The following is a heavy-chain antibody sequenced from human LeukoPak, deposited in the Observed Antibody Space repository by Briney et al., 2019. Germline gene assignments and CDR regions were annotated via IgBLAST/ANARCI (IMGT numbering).Heavy chain of an antibody. CDR3: ARTPQTDWGTKYYFDY. Sequence: ASVKVSCKASGYTFTSYGISWVRQPPGQGLEWMGWISTYDGNTNYAQNLQGRVTMTTDTSTSTAYVELRSLRSDDTAVYYCARTPQTDWGTKYYFDYWGQGTLVTVSS. J-gene: IGHJ4*02. CDR1: GYTFTSYG. V-gene: IGHV1-18*01. D-gene: IGHD3-16*01. CDR2: ISTYDGNT.